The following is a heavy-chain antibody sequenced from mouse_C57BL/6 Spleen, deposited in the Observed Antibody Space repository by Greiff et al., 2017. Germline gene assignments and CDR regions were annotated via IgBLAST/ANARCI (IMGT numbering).Heavy chain of an antibody. D-gene: IGHD1-1*01. CDR3: ARELDYYGSSSYYYAMDY. CDR1: GYTFTDYY. V-gene: IGHV1-26*01. J-gene: IGHJ4*01. Sequence: VQLKESGPELVKPGASVKISCKASGYTFTDYYMNWVKQSHGKSLEWIGDINPNNGGTSYNQKFKGKATLTVDKSSSTAYMELRSLTSEDSAVYYCARELDYYGSSSYYYAMDYWGQGTSVTVSS. CDR2: INPNNGGT.